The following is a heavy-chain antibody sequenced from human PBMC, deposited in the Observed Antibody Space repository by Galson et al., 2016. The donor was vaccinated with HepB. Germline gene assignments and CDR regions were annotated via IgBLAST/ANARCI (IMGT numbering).Heavy chain of an antibody. V-gene: IGHV1-69*13. CDR2: IIPLFGRP. CDR3: ARGLWFGEFDKWCDP. D-gene: IGHD3-10*01. CDR1: GGTFSSYA. Sequence: SVKVSCKASGGTFSSYAISWVRLAPGQGLEWVGGIIPLFGRPNYAQKFRGRVTITADESTNTTYMELSSLRSEDTAVYYCARGLWFGEFDKWCDPWGQGTLVTVSS. J-gene: IGHJ5*02.